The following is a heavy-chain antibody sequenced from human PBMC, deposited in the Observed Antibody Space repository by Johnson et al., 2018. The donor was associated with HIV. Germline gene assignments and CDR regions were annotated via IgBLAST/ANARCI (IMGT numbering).Heavy chain of an antibody. CDR2: IYSGGST. Sequence: VQLVESGGGLVQPGGSLRLSCAASGFTVSSNYMSWVRQAPGKGLEWVSVIYSGGSTYYADSVKGRFTISRDNSKNTRYLQMKSLRPEDTAVYYCAKESKWESRTPHAFDMWGQGTMVTVSS. CDR1: GFTVSSNY. D-gene: IGHD1-26*01. J-gene: IGHJ3*02. V-gene: IGHV3-66*01. CDR3: AKESKWESRTPHAFDM.